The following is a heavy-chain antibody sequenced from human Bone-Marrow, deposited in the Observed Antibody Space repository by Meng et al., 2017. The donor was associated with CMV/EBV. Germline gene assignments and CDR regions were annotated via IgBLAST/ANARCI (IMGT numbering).Heavy chain of an antibody. J-gene: IGHJ4*02. CDR1: GFTFSSYD. V-gene: IGHV3-21*01. D-gene: IGHD3/OR15-3a*01. CDR3: ARGPDFAY. Sequence: GESLKISCAASGFTFSSYDMHWVRQAPGKGLEWVSSISSSSSYIYYADSVKGRFTISRDNAKNSLYLQMNSLRAEDTAVYYCARGPDFAYWGQGNLVTVYS. CDR2: ISSSSSYI.